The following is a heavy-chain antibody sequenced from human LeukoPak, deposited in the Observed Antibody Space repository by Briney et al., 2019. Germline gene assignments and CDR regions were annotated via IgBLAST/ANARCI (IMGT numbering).Heavy chain of an antibody. D-gene: IGHD1-26*01. J-gene: IGHJ4*02. Sequence: PGRSLRLSCAASGFTFSSYGMNRVRQAPGKGLEWVSSISSSSSYIYYADSVKGRFTISRDNAKNSLYLQMNSLRAEDTAVYYCARAASGSYAYWGQGTLVTVSS. CDR3: ARAASGSYAY. CDR1: GFTFSSYG. V-gene: IGHV3-21*01. CDR2: ISSSSSYI.